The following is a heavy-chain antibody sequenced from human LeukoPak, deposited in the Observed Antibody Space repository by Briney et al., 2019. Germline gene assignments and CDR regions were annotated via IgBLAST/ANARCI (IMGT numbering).Heavy chain of an antibody. D-gene: IGHD1-26*01. J-gene: IGHJ4*02. Sequence: PGRSPRLSCAASGFTFSSYGMHWVRQAPGKGLEWVAVIWYDGSNKYYADSVKGRFTISRDNSKNTLYLQMNSLRAEDTAVYYCASGEAWLMGATEFDYWGQGTLVTVSS. CDR1: GFTFSSYG. V-gene: IGHV3-33*01. CDR2: IWYDGSNK. CDR3: ASGEAWLMGATEFDY.